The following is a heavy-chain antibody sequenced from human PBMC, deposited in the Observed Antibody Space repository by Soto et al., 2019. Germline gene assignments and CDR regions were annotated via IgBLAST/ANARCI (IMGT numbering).Heavy chain of an antibody. CDR3: ARHPLLWFGESLWFDP. D-gene: IGHD3-10*01. CDR2: IYYSGST. Sequence: GKGLEWIGYIYYSGSTNYNPSLKSRVTISVDTSKNQFSLKLSSVTAADTAVYYCARHPLLWFGESLWFDPWGQGTLVTVSS. V-gene: IGHV4-59*08. J-gene: IGHJ5*02.